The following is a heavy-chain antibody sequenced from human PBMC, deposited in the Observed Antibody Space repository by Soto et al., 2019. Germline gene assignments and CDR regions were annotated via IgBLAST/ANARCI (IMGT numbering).Heavy chain of an antibody. CDR3: ARHYSNYVDDAFDI. D-gene: IGHD4-4*01. Sequence: SVKVSCKASGGTFSSYTISWVRQAPGQGLEWMGRIIPILGIANYAQMFQGRVTITADKSTSTAYMELSSLRSEDTAVYYCARHYSNYVDDAFDIWGQGTMVTVSS. V-gene: IGHV1-69*02. J-gene: IGHJ3*02. CDR2: IIPILGIA. CDR1: GGTFSSYT.